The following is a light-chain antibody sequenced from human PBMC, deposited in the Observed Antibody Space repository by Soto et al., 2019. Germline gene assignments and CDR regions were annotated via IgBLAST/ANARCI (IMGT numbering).Light chain of an antibody. V-gene: IGKV3-20*01. CDR2: GAS. J-gene: IGKJ1*01. CDR1: QSVSNNY. Sequence: EIVLTQSPGTLSLSPGERATLSCRASQSVSNNYLAWYQQKLGQAPRLLIYGASRRATGIPDRFSGSGSGTDFTLTISRLEPEDFAVYYCLQYGRSPKTFGQGTKVDIK. CDR3: LQYGRSPKT.